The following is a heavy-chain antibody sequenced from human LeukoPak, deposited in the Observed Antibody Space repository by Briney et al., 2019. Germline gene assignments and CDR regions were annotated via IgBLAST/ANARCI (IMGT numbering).Heavy chain of an antibody. CDR3: ARDFCGGDCYSRRGVYFDY. D-gene: IGHD2-21*02. J-gene: IGHJ4*02. Sequence: PGGSLRLSCAASGFTFSSYWMSWVRQAPGKGLEWVANIKQDGSEKYYVDSVKGRFTISRDNAKNSLWLQMNSLRAEDTAVYYCARDFCGGDCYSRRGVYFDYWGQGTLVTVSS. CDR2: IKQDGSEK. CDR1: GFTFSSYW. V-gene: IGHV3-7*03.